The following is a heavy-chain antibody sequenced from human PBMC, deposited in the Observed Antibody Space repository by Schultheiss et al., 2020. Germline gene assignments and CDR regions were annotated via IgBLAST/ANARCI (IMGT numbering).Heavy chain of an antibody. Sequence: SETLSLTCTVSGGSISSSSYYWGWIRQPPGKGLEWIESIYYSGNTYYNPSLKSRVTISVDTSKNQFSLKLSSVTAADTAVYYCARSHPDSYYYYYMDVWGKGTTVTVSS. CDR2: IYYSGNT. CDR1: GGSISSSSYY. CDR3: ARSHPDSYYYYYMDV. J-gene: IGHJ6*03. V-gene: IGHV4-39*01.